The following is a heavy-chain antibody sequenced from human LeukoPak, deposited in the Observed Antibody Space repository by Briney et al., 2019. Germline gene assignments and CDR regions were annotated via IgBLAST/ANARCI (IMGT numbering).Heavy chain of an antibody. CDR2: INPHSGGT. CDR3: ASSPGLIAVALDY. D-gene: IGHD6-19*01. J-gene: IGHJ4*02. Sequence: ASVKVSCKASGYTFTGYYIHWVRQAPGQGLEWMGWINPHSGGTNYAQKLQGRVTMTTDTSTSTAYMELRSLRSDDTAVYYCASSPGLIAVALDYWGQGTLVTVSS. CDR1: GYTFTGYY. V-gene: IGHV1-2*02.